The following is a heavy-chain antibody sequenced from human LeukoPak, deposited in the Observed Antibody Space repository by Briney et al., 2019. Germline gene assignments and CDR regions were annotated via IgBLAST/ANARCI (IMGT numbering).Heavy chain of an antibody. Sequence: GGSLRLSCAASGLAFSSYAMSWVRQAPGKGLEWVSTISVASNTFYADSVKGRFTISRDNSRNTVYLQMTSLRADDTVVYYCADYGVSGVRINFDCGQGTLLTVS. CDR1: GLAFSSYA. J-gene: IGHJ4*02. V-gene: IGHV3-23*01. CDR2: ISVASNT. D-gene: IGHD3-3*01. CDR3: ADYGVSGVRINFD.